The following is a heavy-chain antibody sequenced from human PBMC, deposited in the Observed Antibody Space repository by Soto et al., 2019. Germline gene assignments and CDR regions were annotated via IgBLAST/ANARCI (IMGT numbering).Heavy chain of an antibody. Sequence: QVQLVQSGAEVKKPGSSVKVSCKASGDTFSTYSISWVRQAPGQGLEWLGGIIPILGTPSYAQRFQGRVTITADKSTSTAYMELSSLRSEDTAVYYCARERSRYDRSGYYRPDYWGQGNLVTVSS. D-gene: IGHD3-22*01. V-gene: IGHV1-69*06. J-gene: IGHJ4*02. CDR1: GDTFSTYS. CDR2: IIPILGTP. CDR3: ARERSRYDRSGYYRPDY.